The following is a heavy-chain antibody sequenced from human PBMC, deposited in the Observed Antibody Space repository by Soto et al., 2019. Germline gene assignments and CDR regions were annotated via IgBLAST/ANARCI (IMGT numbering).Heavy chain of an antibody. J-gene: IGHJ3*02. CDR1: GYSLTSYW. D-gene: IGHD3-22*01. CDR2: IYPGDSDT. Sequence: PGESLKISCKGSGYSLTSYWIGWVRQMPGKGLEWMGIIYPGDSDTRYSPSFQGQVTISADKSISTAYLQWSSLKASDTAMYYCARRYFYNSAPLWAFDIWGQGNMVTVSS. CDR3: ARRYFYNSAPLWAFDI. V-gene: IGHV5-51*01.